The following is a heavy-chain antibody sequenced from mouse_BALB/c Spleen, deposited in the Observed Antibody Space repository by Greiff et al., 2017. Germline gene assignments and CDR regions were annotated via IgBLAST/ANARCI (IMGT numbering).Heavy chain of an antibody. CDR2: INPGSGGT. CDR3: AREGGLRRYFDV. V-gene: IGHV1-54*01. CDR1: GYAFTNYL. J-gene: IGHJ1*01. Sequence: VQLQQSGAELVRPGTSVKVSCKASGYAFTNYLIEWVKQRPGQGLEWIGVINPGSGGTNYNEKFKGKATLTADKSSSTAYMQLSSLTSDDSAVYFCAREGGLRRYFDVWGAGTTVTVSS. D-gene: IGHD2-4*01.